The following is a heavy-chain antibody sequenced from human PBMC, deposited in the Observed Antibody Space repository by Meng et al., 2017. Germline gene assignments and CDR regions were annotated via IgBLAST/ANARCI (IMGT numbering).Heavy chain of an antibody. Sequence: QVQLVQSGADVKKPGSSVKVSCKASGGPFSSYAISWVRQAPGQGLEWMGGIIPIFGTANYAQKFQGRVTITADESTSTAYMELSSLRSEDTAVYYCARDDYSNYLPFDYWGQGTLVTVSS. CDR1: GGPFSSYA. D-gene: IGHD4-11*01. CDR2: IIPIFGTA. V-gene: IGHV1-69*01. CDR3: ARDDYSNYLPFDY. J-gene: IGHJ4*02.